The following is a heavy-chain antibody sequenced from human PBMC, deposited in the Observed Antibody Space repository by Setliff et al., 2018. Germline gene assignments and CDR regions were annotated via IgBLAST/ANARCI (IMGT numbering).Heavy chain of an antibody. CDR3: ARLSWNGLRYYGLDV. J-gene: IGHJ6*02. CDR1: GVSISSYY. CDR2: IQKSGST. Sequence: PSETLSLTCNVSGVSISSYYWSWIRQPPGKGLESIGYIQKSGSTNYNPSLMRRVSISVDTSKNQFSLKLRSVTAADTAVYYCARLSWNGLRYYGLDVWGQGTTVTVSS. D-gene: IGHD3-3*01. V-gene: IGHV4-59*01.